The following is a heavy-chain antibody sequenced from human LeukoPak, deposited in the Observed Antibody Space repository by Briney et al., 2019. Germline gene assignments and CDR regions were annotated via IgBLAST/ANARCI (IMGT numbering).Heavy chain of an antibody. CDR1: GGSISSRDYY. Sequence: SQTLSLTCTVSGGSISSRDYYWSWIRQPPGKGLEWIGYIYYSGSTYYNPSLKSRVTMSVDTSKNQFSLKLTPVTAADTAVYFCARGGGPVTNYWYFDLWGRGALVIVSS. CDR3: ARGGGPVTNYWYFDL. D-gene: IGHD4-17*01. V-gene: IGHV4-30-4*08. J-gene: IGHJ2*01. CDR2: IYYSGST.